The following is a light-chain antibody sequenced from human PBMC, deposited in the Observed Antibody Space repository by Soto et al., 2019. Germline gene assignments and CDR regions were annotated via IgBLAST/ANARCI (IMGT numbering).Light chain of an antibody. Sequence: DIQLTQSPSFLSASVGDRVTITCRASQGIGGYLAWYQQKPGKAPKLLMYAASTLQSGVPSRFSGSGSGTEFTLTINSLQPEDFATYYCQQLKTYPPTFGQGTKVDIK. J-gene: IGKJ1*01. V-gene: IGKV1-9*01. CDR3: QQLKTYPPT. CDR1: QGIGGY. CDR2: AAS.